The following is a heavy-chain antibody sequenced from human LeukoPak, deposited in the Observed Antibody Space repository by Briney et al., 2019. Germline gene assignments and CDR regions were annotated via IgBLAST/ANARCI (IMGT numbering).Heavy chain of an antibody. V-gene: IGHV5-51*01. D-gene: IGHD3-22*01. CDR3: ATRETLSYYDSAGDAFDI. J-gene: IGHJ3*02. Sequence: GESLKISCKGSGYSFTSYWIGWVRQMPGKGLEWMGIIYPGDSDTRYSPSFQGQVTISADKSISTAYLQWSSLKASDTAMYYCATRETLSYYDSAGDAFDIWGQGTMVTVSS. CDR2: IYPGDSDT. CDR1: GYSFTSYW.